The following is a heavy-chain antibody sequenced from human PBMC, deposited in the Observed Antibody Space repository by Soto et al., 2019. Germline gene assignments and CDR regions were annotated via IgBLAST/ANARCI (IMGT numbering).Heavy chain of an antibody. CDR2: INHSGST. V-gene: IGHV4-34*01. CDR3: ARGNALTYYYYYYMDV. Sequence: SETLSLPCAVFGGSFCGYYWGLIRQPPGKGLEWIGEINHSGSTNYNPSLKSRVTISVDTSKNQFSLKLSSVTAADTAVYYCARGNALTYYYYYYMDVWGKGTTVTVSS. CDR1: GGSFCGYY. J-gene: IGHJ6*03. D-gene: IGHD1-1*01.